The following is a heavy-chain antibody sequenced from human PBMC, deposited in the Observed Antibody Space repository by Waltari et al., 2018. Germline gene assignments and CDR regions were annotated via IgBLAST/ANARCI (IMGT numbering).Heavy chain of an antibody. CDR3: ARGHDFWSGYYAPFFDY. D-gene: IGHD3-3*01. CDR1: GGSISRYY. CDR2: IYTSGST. J-gene: IGHJ4*02. V-gene: IGHV4-4*07. Sequence: QVQLQESGPGLVTPSETLSLTCTVSGGSISRYYWCWIRHPAVKGLEWIGRIYTSGSTNYNPSLKSRVTMSVDTSKNQFALKLSSVTAADTAVYYCARGHDFWSGYYAPFFDYWGQGTLVTVSS.